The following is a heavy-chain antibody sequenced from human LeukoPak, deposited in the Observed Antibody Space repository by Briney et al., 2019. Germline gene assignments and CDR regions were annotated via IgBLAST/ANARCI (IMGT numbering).Heavy chain of an antibody. CDR2: IYYSGST. J-gene: IGHJ5*02. CDR3: ARQYYDSSGYYRRKLTNLFDP. CDR1: GGTISSYY. Sequence: SETLSLTCTVSGGTISSYYRSWIRQPPGKGLEWIGYIYYSGSTNYNPSLKSRVTISVDTSKNQFSLTLCSVTAADTAVYYCARQYYDSSGYYRRKLTNLFDPWGQGTLVTVSS. D-gene: IGHD3-22*01. V-gene: IGHV4-59*01.